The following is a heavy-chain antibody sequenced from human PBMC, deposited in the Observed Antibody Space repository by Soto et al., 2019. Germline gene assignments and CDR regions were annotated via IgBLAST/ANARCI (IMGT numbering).Heavy chain of an antibody. D-gene: IGHD3-9*01. CDR3: ARENGDYDILTDYYPYYYYGMDV. J-gene: IGHJ6*02. CDR2: INPSGGRT. CDR1: GYTFTGYY. V-gene: IGHV1-46*01. Sequence: QVQLEQSGAEVKKPGASVKVSCKASGYTFTGYYVHWVRQAPGQGLEWLGIINPSGGRTSYAHTLQGRITVTRDTSTSTVYMQLSSLRSEDTAVYYCARENGDYDILTDYYPYYYYGMDVWGQGTTVTVSS.